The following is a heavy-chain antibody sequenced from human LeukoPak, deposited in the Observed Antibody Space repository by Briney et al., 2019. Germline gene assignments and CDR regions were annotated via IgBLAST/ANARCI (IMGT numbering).Heavy chain of an antibody. CDR2: MNPNSGNT. V-gene: IGHV1-8*01. CDR3: ARGRDYGDSSGY. CDR1: GYTFSSYV. J-gene: IGHJ4*02. D-gene: IGHD4-17*01. Sequence: ASVKVSCKASGYTFSSYVINWVRQTTGQGLEWMGWMNPNSGNTGYAQKFQGRVTMTRNTSISTAYMELSSLRSEDTAVYYCARGRDYGDSSGYWGQGTLVTVSS.